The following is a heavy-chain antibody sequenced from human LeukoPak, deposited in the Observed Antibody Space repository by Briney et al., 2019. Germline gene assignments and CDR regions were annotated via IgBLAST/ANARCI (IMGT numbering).Heavy chain of an antibody. J-gene: IGHJ4*02. CDR2: VVGDGTTT. CDR3: AKARLSTGWAYNDY. D-gene: IGHD2-8*02. CDR1: GFTFVNFA. V-gene: IGHV3-23*01. Sequence: PGGSLRLSCAASGFTFVNFAMSWVRLAPGKGLEWVSAVVGDGTTTFYADSVKGRFTISRDNSKNTVYLQINSLRDEDTAVCYCAKARLSTGWAYNDYWGQGTLVTVSS.